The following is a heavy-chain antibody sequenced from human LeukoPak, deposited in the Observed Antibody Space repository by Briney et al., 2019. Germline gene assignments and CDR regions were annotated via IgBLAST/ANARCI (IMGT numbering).Heavy chain of an antibody. D-gene: IGHD5/OR15-5a*01. J-gene: IGHJ6*03. V-gene: IGHV4-59*12. CDR3: ARPSTYGYYYMDV. Sequence: SETLSLTCTVSGGSISSYYWSWIRQPPGKGLEWIGYIYYSGSTNYNPSLKSRVTMSVDTSKNQFSLKLSSVTAADTAVYYCARPSTYGYYYMDVWGKGTTVTVSS. CDR2: IYYSGST. CDR1: GGSISSYY.